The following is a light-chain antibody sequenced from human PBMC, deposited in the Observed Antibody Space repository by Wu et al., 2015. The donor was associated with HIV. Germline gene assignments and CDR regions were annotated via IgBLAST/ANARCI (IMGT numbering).Light chain of an antibody. CDR1: QGISNS. Sequence: DIQMTQSPSSLSASVGDRVTITCRASQGISNSLAWYQQKAGKAPKLLLYVASRFESGVPSRFSGSGSGTDYTLTISSLQPEDFATYYCQQYYSTPYSFGQGTKLEIK. J-gene: IGKJ2*03. CDR2: VAS. V-gene: IGKV1-NL1*01. CDR3: QQYYSTPYS.